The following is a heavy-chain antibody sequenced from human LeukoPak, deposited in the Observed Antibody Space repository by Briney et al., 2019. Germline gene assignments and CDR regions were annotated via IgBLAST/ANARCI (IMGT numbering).Heavy chain of an antibody. V-gene: IGHV3-30*07. CDR2: ISYDGSNA. CDR3: AKEGDILIGYYLYQYYYYMDV. J-gene: IGHJ6*03. Sequence: GGSLRLSCAASGFTFSSYWMSWVRQAPGKGLEWVALISYDGSNADYADSVKGRFTISRDNSKDTLYLQMNSLRAEDTAIYYCAKEGDILIGYYLYQYYYYMDVWGKGTTVTISS. D-gene: IGHD3-9*01. CDR1: GFTFSSYW.